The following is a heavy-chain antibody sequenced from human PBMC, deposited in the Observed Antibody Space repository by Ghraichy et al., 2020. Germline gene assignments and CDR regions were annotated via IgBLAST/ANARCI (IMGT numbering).Heavy chain of an antibody. V-gene: IGHV3-7*01. CDR1: GFTFSNFW. Sequence: LSLTCAASGFTFSNFWMNWVRQGPGKGLEWIASLKQDGSETYYVDSVKGRFTISRDNAKNSLLLQMNSLRAEDTAVYYCARDSGYYGMDVWGQGTTVTVSS. J-gene: IGHJ6*02. D-gene: IGHD1-26*01. CDR3: ARDSGYYGMDV. CDR2: LKQDGSET.